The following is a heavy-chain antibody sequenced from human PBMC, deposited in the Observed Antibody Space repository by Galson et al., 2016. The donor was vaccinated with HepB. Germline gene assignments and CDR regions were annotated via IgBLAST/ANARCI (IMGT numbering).Heavy chain of an antibody. D-gene: IGHD4-17*01. CDR2: INSDGSGT. V-gene: IGHV3-74*01. J-gene: IGHJ6*02. CDR3: VREDYGDDPVYYYYYGMDV. CDR1: GFIFSRYW. Sequence: SLRLSCAASGFIFSRYWMHWVRQVPGKGLVWVSRINSDGSGTSYADSVKGQFTISRDNAKNTLYLQMNSLRAEDTALYYCVREDYGDDPVYYYYYGMDVWGQGTTVSVSS.